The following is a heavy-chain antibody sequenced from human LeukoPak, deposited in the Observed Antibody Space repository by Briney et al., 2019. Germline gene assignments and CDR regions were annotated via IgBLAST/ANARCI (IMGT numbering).Heavy chain of an antibody. CDR1: GGSISSSSYY. J-gene: IGHJ6*03. Sequence: PSETLSLTCTVSGGSISSSSYYWGWIRQPPGKGLEWIGSIYYSGSTYYNPSLKSRVTISVDTSKNQFSLKLSSVTAADTAVYYCARNWKANYYYYYYMDVWGKGTTVTVSS. CDR3: ARNWKANYYYYYYMDV. CDR2: IYYSGST. V-gene: IGHV4-39*01. D-gene: IGHD1-1*01.